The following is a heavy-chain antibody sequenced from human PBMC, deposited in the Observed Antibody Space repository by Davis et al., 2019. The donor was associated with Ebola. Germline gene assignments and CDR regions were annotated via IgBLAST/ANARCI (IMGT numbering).Heavy chain of an antibody. D-gene: IGHD3-3*01. Sequence: GESLKISCAASGITFSRYSMNWVRQAPGKGLAWVAFISRGSFTIHYAASVKGRFTISRDNAKNSLFLQMKSLRDEDTAVYYCARWSILGQWGQGTLVTVSS. CDR2: ISRGSFTI. J-gene: IGHJ4*02. CDR1: GITFSRYS. CDR3: ARWSILGQ. V-gene: IGHV3-48*02.